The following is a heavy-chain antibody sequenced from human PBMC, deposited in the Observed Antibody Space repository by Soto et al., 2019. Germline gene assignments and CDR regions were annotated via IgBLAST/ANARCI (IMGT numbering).Heavy chain of an antibody. V-gene: IGHV4-59*01. CDR1: GGSISSYY. Sequence: SETRSLTCTVSGGSISSYYWSWIRQPPGKGLEWIGYIYYSGSTNYNPSLKSRVTISVDTSKNQFSLKLSSVTAADTAVYYCARDVFGGLAANWFDPWGQGTLVTVS. CDR3: ARDVFGGLAANWFDP. D-gene: IGHD3-3*01. CDR2: IYYSGST. J-gene: IGHJ5*02.